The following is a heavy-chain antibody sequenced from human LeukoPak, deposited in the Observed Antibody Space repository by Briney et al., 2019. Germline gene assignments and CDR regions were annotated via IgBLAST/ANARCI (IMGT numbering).Heavy chain of an antibody. Sequence: SETLSLTCAVYGGSFSGYYWSWIRQPPGKGLEWIGEINHSGRTNYNPSLKSRVTISVDTSKNQFSLKLTSVTAADTAVYYCARDRVGAEGSFDYWGQGTLVTVSS. CDR2: INHSGRT. J-gene: IGHJ4*02. V-gene: IGHV4-34*01. CDR1: GGSFSGYY. CDR3: ARDRVGAEGSFDY. D-gene: IGHD1-26*01.